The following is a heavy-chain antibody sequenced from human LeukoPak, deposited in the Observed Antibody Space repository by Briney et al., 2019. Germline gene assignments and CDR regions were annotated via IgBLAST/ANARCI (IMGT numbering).Heavy chain of an antibody. CDR2: MNPNSGNT. CDR1: GYTFTSYD. Sequence: ASVKVSCKASGYTFTSYDINWVRQATGQGLEWMGWMNPNSGNTGYAQKFQGRVTITRNTSISPAYMELSSLRSEDTAVYYCARGLRYSYGLPHWGQGTLVTVSS. V-gene: IGHV1-8*03. CDR3: ARGLRYSYGLPH. D-gene: IGHD5-18*01. J-gene: IGHJ4*02.